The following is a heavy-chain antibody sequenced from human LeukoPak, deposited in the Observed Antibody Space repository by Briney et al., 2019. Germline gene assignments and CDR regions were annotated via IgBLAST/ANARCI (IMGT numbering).Heavy chain of an antibody. D-gene: IGHD6-13*01. J-gene: IGHJ3*02. CDR3: ARGSSWYLASPFDI. V-gene: IGHV1-2*02. Sequence: ASVKVSCKASGYTFTGYYMHWVRQAPGQGLEWLGWINPNSGGTNYAQKFQGRVTMTRDTSISTAYMELSRLRSDDTAVYYCARGSSWYLASPFDIWGQGTMVTVSS. CDR2: INPNSGGT. CDR1: GYTFTGYY.